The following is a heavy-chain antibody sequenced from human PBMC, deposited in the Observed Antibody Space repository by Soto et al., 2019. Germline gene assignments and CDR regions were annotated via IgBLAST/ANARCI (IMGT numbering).Heavy chain of an antibody. CDR2: INPNSGAT. Sequence: AAVKVSCKASGYTFTGYFIHWVRQAPGQGLEWMGWINPNSGATKYAQKFQGRVTMTRDTSISTAYMELTLLRSDDTAIYYCARGGGTILAPLPWGEGTLVTVSS. CDR3: ARGGGTILAPLP. J-gene: IGHJ5*02. CDR1: GYTFTGYF. V-gene: IGHV1-2*02. D-gene: IGHD3-3*01.